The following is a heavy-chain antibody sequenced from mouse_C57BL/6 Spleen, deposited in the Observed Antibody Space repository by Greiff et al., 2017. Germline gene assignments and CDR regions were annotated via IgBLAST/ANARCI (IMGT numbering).Heavy chain of an antibody. CDR1: GFTFSSYA. CDR3: ARAYYSNSVDY. J-gene: IGHJ2*01. CDR2: ISDGGSYT. D-gene: IGHD2-5*01. Sequence: EVMLVESGGGLVKPGGSLKLSCAASGFTFSSYAMSWVRQTPEKRLEWVATISDGGSYTYYPDNVKGRFTISRDNAKNNLYLQMSHLKAEDTAMYYCARAYYSNSVDYWGQGTTLTVSS. V-gene: IGHV5-4*03.